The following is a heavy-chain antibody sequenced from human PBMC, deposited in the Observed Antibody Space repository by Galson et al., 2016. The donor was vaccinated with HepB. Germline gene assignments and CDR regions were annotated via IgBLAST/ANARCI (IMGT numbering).Heavy chain of an antibody. V-gene: IGHV1-8*02. CDR3: ARGVVCYGDRCTSTGMDV. CDR1: GYSFTNYQ. D-gene: IGHD2-21*02. J-gene: IGHJ6*02. CDR2: MNPNSGNT. Sequence: SVKVSCKASGYSFTNYQINWVRQATGQGLEWLGWMNPNSGNTLYAQNFQGRVTMTRNTSISTAYMELSSLTSEDTAIYYCARGVVCYGDRCTSTGMDVWGQGTTVTVSS.